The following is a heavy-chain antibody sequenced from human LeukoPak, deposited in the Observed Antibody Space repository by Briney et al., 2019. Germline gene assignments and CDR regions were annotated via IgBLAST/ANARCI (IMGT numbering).Heavy chain of an antibody. V-gene: IGHV1-46*01. CDR1: GYTFTSYY. Sequence: GASVKVSCKASGYTFTSYYMHWVRQAPGQGLEWMGIINPSGGSTSYAQKFQGRVTMTRDMSTSTVYMELSSLRSEDTAVYYCVYSSGWYRSMGAFDIWGQGTMVTVSS. CDR2: INPSGGST. D-gene: IGHD6-19*01. J-gene: IGHJ3*02. CDR3: VYSSGWYRSMGAFDI.